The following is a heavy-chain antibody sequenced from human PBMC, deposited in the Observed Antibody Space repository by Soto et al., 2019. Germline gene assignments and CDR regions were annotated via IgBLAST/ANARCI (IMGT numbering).Heavy chain of an antibody. J-gene: IGHJ4*02. CDR2: ITGSGTGA. CDR3: AKGLINGRWYAED. Sequence: EVHLLESGGGLVHPGESLRLSCGASGFTFSSCVMTWVRQAPGKGLEWVSCITGSGTGAYYADSVKGRFTISRHNSKNMVYLKMNNLRAEDTGVYYCAKGLINGRWYAEDWGQGTLVTVSS. D-gene: IGHD6-13*01. V-gene: IGHV3-23*01. CDR1: GFTFSSCV.